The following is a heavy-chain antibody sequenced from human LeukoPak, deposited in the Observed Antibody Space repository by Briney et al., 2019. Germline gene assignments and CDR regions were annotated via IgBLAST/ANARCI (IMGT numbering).Heavy chain of an antibody. V-gene: IGHV4-59*01. CDR3: ARDGAYDSSGYYVDY. D-gene: IGHD3-22*01. Sequence: SETLSLTCSVSGGSIRSYYWTWIRQPPGKGLEWIGYIYYSGGTNSNPSLKSRVTISVDTSKNQFSLKLSSVTAADTAVYYCARDGAYDSSGYYVDYWGQGTLVTVSS. CDR2: IYYSGGT. CDR1: GGSIRSYY. J-gene: IGHJ4*02.